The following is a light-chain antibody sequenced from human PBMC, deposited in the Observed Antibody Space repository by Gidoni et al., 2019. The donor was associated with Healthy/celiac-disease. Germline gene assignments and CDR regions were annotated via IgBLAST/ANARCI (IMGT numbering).Light chain of an antibody. CDR3: SSYTSSSTPYV. CDR2: EVS. V-gene: IGLV2-14*01. J-gene: IGLJ1*01. Sequence: QSALTQPASLSGSPGQSITISCPGTSSDVGGYHYVSWYPQPPGKSPKLMLYEVSHRRSGVSNRGSGAKSGNTASLTISGLQAEDEADYYCSSYTSSSTPYVVGTGTKVTVL. CDR1: SSDVGGYHY.